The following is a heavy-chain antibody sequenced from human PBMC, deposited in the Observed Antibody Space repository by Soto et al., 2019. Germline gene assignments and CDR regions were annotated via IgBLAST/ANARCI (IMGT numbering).Heavy chain of an antibody. V-gene: IGHV1-46*01. CDR1: GYTFTNYY. CDR2: IHHDGGNT. J-gene: IGHJ4*02. Sequence: ASVKVSCKASGYTFTNYYVQWVRQAPGQGLEWMGVIHHDGGNTNYSQKLQDRVTMTRDTFTSTIYMELSSLRSEDTAVYYCASGDYDYWGQGTLVTVSS. CDR3: ASGDYDY.